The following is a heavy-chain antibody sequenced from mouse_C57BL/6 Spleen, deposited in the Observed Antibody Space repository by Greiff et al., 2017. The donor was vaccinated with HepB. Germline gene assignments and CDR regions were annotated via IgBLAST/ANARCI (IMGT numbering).Heavy chain of an antibody. CDR1: GYTFTSYW. CDR3: ARENYSNSAWFAY. V-gene: IGHV1-64*01. Sequence: QVQLQQPGAELVKPGASVKLSCKASGYTFTSYWMHWVKQRPGQGLEWIGMIHPNSGSTNYNEKFKSKATLTVDKSSSTAYMQLSSLTSEDSAVYDCARENYSNSAWFAYWGQGTLVTVSA. CDR2: IHPNSGST. J-gene: IGHJ3*01. D-gene: IGHD2-5*01.